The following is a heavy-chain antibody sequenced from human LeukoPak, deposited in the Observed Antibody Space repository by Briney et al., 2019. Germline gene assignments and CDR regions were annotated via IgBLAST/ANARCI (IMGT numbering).Heavy chain of an antibody. CDR1: GYTFTGYY. V-gene: IGHV1-2*02. CDR3: ARGVRYYGSGSYYFDY. J-gene: IGHJ4*02. CDR2: INPNSGGT. D-gene: IGHD3-10*01. Sequence: ASVKVSCKASGYTFTGYYMHWVRQAPGQGLEWTGWINPNSGGTNYAQKFQGRVTMTRDTSISTAYMELSRLRSEDTAVYYCARGVRYYGSGSYYFDYWGQGTLVTVSS.